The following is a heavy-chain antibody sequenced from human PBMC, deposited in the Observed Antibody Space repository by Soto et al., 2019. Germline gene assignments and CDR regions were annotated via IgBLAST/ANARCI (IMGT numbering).Heavy chain of an antibody. CDR3: ATIGPYSPRWDF. J-gene: IGHJ3*01. CDR2: ISYDGSTK. Sequence: PGGSLRLSCSASGFTFSRYGMHWVRQAPGKGLEWVAVISYDGSTKYYADSVRGRFTISRDNSKNIFYLQMNSLRPEDAAIYYCATIGPYSPRWDFWGQGTVVTVSS. CDR1: GFTFSRYG. D-gene: IGHD2-15*01. V-gene: IGHV3-30*03.